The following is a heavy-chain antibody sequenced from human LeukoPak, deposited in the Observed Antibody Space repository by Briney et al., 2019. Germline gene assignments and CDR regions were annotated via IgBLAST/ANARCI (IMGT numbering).Heavy chain of an antibody. CDR3: ARGPQSYGGRFDY. D-gene: IGHD4-17*01. CDR2: IIPILGIA. V-gene: IGHV1-69*04. Sequence: ASVKVSCKASGGTFSSYAISWVRQAPGQGLEWMGRIIPILGIANYAQKFQGRVTITADKSTSTAYMELSSLRSEDTVVYYCARGPQSYGGRFDYWGQGTLVTVSS. J-gene: IGHJ4*02. CDR1: GGTFSSYA.